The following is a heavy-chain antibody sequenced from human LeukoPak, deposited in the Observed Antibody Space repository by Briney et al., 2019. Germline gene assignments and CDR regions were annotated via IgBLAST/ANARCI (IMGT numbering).Heavy chain of an antibody. V-gene: IGHV4-59*12. CDR1: GGSISSYY. Sequence: SETLSLTCTVPGGSISSYYWSWIRQPPGKGLEWIGSIYYSGSTNYNPSLKSRVTISVDTSKNQFSLKLSSVTAADTAVYYCARDPYYDFWSARYYFDYWGQGTLVTVSS. CDR2: IYYSGST. J-gene: IGHJ4*02. CDR3: ARDPYYDFWSARYYFDY. D-gene: IGHD3-3*01.